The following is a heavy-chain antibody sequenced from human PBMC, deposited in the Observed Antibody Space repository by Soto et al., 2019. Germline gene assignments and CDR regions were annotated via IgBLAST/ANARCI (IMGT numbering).Heavy chain of an antibody. V-gene: IGHV3-33*01. J-gene: IGHJ4*02. CDR2: IWYDGSNK. Sequence: GGSLRLSCAASGFTFSSYGMHWVRQAPGKGLEWVAVIWYDGSNKYYADSVKGRFTISRDNSKNTLYLQMNSLRAEDTAVYYCARDREFSSWLYYFDYWGQGTLVTVSS. CDR3: ARDREFSSWLYYFDY. D-gene: IGHD6-13*01. CDR1: GFTFSSYG.